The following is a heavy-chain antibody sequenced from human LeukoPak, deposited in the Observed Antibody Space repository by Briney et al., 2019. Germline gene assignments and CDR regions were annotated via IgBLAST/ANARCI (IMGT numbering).Heavy chain of an antibody. CDR1: GYTFTSYG. CDR3: ARADIRAIASSGWYGFDY. Sequence: ASVKVSCRASGYTFTSYGISWVRQAPGQGLEWMGWISGYNGNTNYAQKFQGRVTMTTDTSTSTAYMELRSLRSDDTAVYYCARADIRAIASSGWYGFDYWGQGTLVAVSS. CDR2: ISGYNGNT. V-gene: IGHV1-18*01. D-gene: IGHD6-19*01. J-gene: IGHJ4*02.